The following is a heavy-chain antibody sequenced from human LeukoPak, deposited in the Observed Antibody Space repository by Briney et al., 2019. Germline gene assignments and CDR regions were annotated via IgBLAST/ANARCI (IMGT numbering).Heavy chain of an antibody. D-gene: IGHD3-10*01. Sequence: PSETLSLTCAVYGGSFSGYYWSWIRQPPGKGLEWIGEINHSGSTNYNPSLKSRVTISVNTSKNQFSLKLSSVTAADTAVYYCAKTSYGSGSYPYYYYYGMDVCGQGTTVTVSS. CDR2: INHSGST. CDR1: GGSFSGYY. J-gene: IGHJ6*02. V-gene: IGHV4-34*01. CDR3: AKTSYGSGSYPYYYYYGMDV.